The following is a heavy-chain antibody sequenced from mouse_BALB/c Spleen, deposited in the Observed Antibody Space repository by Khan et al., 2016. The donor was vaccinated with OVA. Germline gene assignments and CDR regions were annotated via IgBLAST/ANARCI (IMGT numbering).Heavy chain of an antibody. V-gene: IGHV1-7*01. D-gene: IGHD2-1*01. J-gene: IGHJ3*01. CDR2: INPSTGYT. Sequence: QVQLKESGAELAKPGASVKMSCKASGYTFTTYWMHWVKQRPGQGLDWIGYINPSTGYTEYNQKFKDKATLTANKSSSPAYMKLNSLTSEDSAVYYCARRGVYGIFAYWGQGTLVTVSA. CDR3: ARRGVYGIFAY. CDR1: GYTFTTYW.